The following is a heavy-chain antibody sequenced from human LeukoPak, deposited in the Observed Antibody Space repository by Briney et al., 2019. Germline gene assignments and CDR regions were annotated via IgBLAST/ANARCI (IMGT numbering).Heavy chain of an antibody. Sequence: GGSLRLSCAASGFTVSSNYMSRIRQAPGKGLEWVSSISSSSSYIYYADSVKGRFTISRDNAKNSLYLQMNSLRAEDTAVYYCARDGSYSSSWYFDYWGQGTLVTVSS. CDR3: ARDGSYSSSWYFDY. CDR1: GFTVSSNY. CDR2: ISSSSSYI. D-gene: IGHD6-13*01. V-gene: IGHV3-21*01. J-gene: IGHJ4*02.